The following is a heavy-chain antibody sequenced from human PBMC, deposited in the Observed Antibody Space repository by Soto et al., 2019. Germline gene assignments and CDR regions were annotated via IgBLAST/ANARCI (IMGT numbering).Heavy chain of an antibody. Sequence: ASVKVSCKTSGYTFTSYGISWVRQAPGQGLDWMGWISAYNGNTNYAQKLQGRVTMTTDTSTSTAYMELRSMRSDATAVYYCETCSAYTLVQTPTGNQYYSPMDVWGEGTMVTVSS. J-gene: IGHJ6*04. CDR3: ETCSAYTLVQTPTGNQYYSPMDV. CDR1: GYTFTSYG. D-gene: IGHD1-1*01. V-gene: IGHV1-18*04. CDR2: ISAYNGNT.